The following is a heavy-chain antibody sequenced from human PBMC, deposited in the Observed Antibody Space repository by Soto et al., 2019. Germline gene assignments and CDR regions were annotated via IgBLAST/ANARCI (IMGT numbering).Heavy chain of an antibody. J-gene: IGHJ4*02. CDR2: ITPFNGDV. V-gene: IGHV1-45*02. CDR1: GNTFTYRY. CDR3: ASGGAGSGPFTWELPDH. D-gene: IGHD1-26*01. Sequence: QMQLVQSGAEVKKPGSSVTVSCKALGNTFTYRYLHWVRQAPGQALEWMGWITPFNGDVHYAKKFQERVTITRYRSINTAYMRMSSLRSEDTAMYYCASGGAGSGPFTWELPDHWGQGTLVTDSS.